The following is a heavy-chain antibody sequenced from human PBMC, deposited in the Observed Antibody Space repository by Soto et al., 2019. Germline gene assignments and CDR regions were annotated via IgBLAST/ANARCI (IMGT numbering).Heavy chain of an antibody. D-gene: IGHD2-21*01. CDR1: GSIFIGYG. CDR3: ARDVAYGMDV. V-gene: IGHV3-33*08. Sequence: GGSLRLSCAASGSIFIGYGMHWVRQAPGKGLEWVAVIWHDGSEIYYADSVKGRFTISRDNAKNTLSLQMNSLRAEDTAVYYCARDVAYGMDVWGQGTTVTVSS. J-gene: IGHJ6*02. CDR2: IWHDGSEI.